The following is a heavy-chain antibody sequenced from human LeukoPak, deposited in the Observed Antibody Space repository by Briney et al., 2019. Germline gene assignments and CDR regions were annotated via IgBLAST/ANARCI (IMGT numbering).Heavy chain of an antibody. V-gene: IGHV3-30-3*01. Sequence: PGRSLRLSCAASGFTFSSYAMHWVRQAPGKGLEWVAVISYDGSNKYYADSVKGRFTISRDNSKNTLYLQMNSLRAEDTAAYYCARVRIVAGREQGFDYWGQGTLVTVSS. CDR2: ISYDGSNK. CDR3: ARVRIVAGREQGFDY. CDR1: GFTFSSYA. J-gene: IGHJ4*02. D-gene: IGHD6-19*01.